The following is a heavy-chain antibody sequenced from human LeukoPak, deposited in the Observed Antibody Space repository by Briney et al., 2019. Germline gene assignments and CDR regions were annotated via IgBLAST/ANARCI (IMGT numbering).Heavy chain of an antibody. V-gene: IGHV1-18*01. J-gene: IGHJ6*02. CDR3: ARDSGGDNYFYHGMDV. CDR2: ISGYSGNT. D-gene: IGHD3-10*01. Sequence: ASVKVSCKPSGYSFTSYGITWVRQAPGQGLEWMGWISGYSGNTVYTQKFQGRVTLTTDTSTSTAYMELRSLSSDDTAVYFCARDSGGDNYFYHGMDVWGQGTTVTVSS. CDR1: GYSFTSYG.